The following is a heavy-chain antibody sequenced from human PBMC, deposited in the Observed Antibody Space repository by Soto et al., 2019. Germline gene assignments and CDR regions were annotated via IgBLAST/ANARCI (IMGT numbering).Heavy chain of an antibody. V-gene: IGHV3-30*18. D-gene: IGHD6-6*01. CDR2: ISYDGSNK. Sequence: GGSLRLSCAASGFTFSSYVMHWVRQAPGKGLEWVVVISYDGSNKYYADSVKGRFTISRDNSKNTLYLQMNSLRAEDTAVYYCAKVRGSSPGRFYYYYGMDVWGQGTTVTVSS. CDR3: AKVRGSSPGRFYYYYGMDV. CDR1: GFTFSSYV. J-gene: IGHJ6*02.